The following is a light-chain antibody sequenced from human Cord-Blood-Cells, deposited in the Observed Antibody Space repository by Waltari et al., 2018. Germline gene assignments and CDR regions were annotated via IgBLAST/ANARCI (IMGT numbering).Light chain of an antibody. CDR1: QSVSRSY. CDR3: QQYGSSPGFT. J-gene: IGKJ3*01. CDR2: GAS. V-gene: IGKV3-20*01. Sequence: EIVLTQSPGTLSFSPGERATLSCRASQSVSRSYLAWYQQKPGQAPRLLIYGASSRATGIPDRFSGSGSGTDFTLTISRLEPEDFAVYYCQQYGSSPGFTFGPGTKVDIK.